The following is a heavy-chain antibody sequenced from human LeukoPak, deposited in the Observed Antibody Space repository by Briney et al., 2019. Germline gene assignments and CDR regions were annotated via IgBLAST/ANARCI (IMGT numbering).Heavy chain of an antibody. CDR2: INSDGSST. V-gene: IGHV3-74*03. Sequence: GGSLRLSCAASAFTFSSYWMHWVRQGPGKGLVWVSRINSDGSSTTYADSVKGRFTISRDNAKNTRYLQMNTLRTQDTAVYYCAREDSRSGFDYWGQGTLVTVSS. D-gene: IGHD3-3*01. CDR3: AREDSRSGFDY. CDR1: AFTFSSYW. J-gene: IGHJ4*02.